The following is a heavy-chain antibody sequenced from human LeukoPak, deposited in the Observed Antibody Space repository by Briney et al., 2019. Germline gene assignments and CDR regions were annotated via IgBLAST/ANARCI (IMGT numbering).Heavy chain of an antibody. V-gene: IGHV1-46*01. D-gene: IGHD2-2*01. J-gene: IGHJ3*02. CDR3: ARDPSYCSSTSCYGRAFDI. Sequence: ASVKVSCKASGYTFTSYYMHLVRQAPGQGLEWMGIINPSGGSTSYAQKFQGRVTMTGDTSTSTVYMELSSLRSEDTAVYYCARDPSYCSSTSCYGRAFDIWGQGIMVTVSS. CDR2: INPSGGST. CDR1: GYTFTSYY.